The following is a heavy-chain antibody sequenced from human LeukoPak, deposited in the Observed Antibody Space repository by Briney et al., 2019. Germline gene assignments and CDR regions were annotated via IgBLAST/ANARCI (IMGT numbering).Heavy chain of an antibody. Sequence: ASVKVSCKASGYTFTSYDINWVRQATGQGLEWMGWMNPNSGNTGYAQKFQGRVTITRNTSISTAYMELSSLRSEDTAVYYCARVGNYYDSSGYYYSFDYWGQGTLVTVSS. V-gene: IGHV1-8*03. D-gene: IGHD3-22*01. J-gene: IGHJ4*02. CDR2: MNPNSGNT. CDR3: ARVGNYYDSSGYYYSFDY. CDR1: GYTFTSYD.